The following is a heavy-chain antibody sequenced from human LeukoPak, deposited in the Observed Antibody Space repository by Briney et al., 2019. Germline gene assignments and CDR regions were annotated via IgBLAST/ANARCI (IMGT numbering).Heavy chain of an antibody. CDR1: GGSISSSSYY. V-gene: IGHV4-39*07. J-gene: IGHJ3*02. CDR2: ISYSGST. CDR3: ARGPYKYDGSGAFDI. D-gene: IGHD3-22*01. Sequence: PSETLSLTCTVSGGSISSSSYYWDWIRQPPGKGLEWIRSISYSGSTYYNPSLKSRVTISVDTSKNQFSLKLSSVTAADTAVYYCARGPYKYDGSGAFDIWGQGTMVTVSS.